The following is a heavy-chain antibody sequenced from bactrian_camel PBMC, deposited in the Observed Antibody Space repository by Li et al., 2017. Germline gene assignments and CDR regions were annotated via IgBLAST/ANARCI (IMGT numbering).Heavy chain of an antibody. J-gene: IGHJ6*01. V-gene: IGHV3S53*01. CDR3: AADSAVWVAVPSCPEVAFGY. Sequence: QVQLVESGGDSVQAGGSLRLSCAASGFTFSSYAMGWYRQAPGKEREFVSAIDSDGTTNYADSVKGRFTISQDNAKVTVYLQMNSLKPEDTAVYYCAADSAVWVAVPSCPEVAFGYWGQGTQVTVS. D-gene: IGHD3*01. CDR2: IDSDGTT. CDR1: GFTFSSYA.